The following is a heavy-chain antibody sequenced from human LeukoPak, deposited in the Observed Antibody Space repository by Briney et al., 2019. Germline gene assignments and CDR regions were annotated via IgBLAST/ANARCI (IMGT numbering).Heavy chain of an antibody. CDR2: ISGSSSTI. D-gene: IGHD6-6*01. Sequence: GGSLRLSCAASGFAFSSYSMNWVRQAPGKGLEWVSYISGSSSTIYYADSVKGRFTISRDNAKNSLYLQMNSLRAEDTAVYYCARGGIAARLDAFDIWGQGTMVTVSS. V-gene: IGHV3-48*04. CDR3: ARGGIAARLDAFDI. J-gene: IGHJ3*02. CDR1: GFAFSSYS.